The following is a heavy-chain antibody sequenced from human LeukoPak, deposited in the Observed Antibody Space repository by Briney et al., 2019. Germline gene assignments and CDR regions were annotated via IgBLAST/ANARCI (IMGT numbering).Heavy chain of an antibody. D-gene: IGHD4-17*01. V-gene: IGHV4-34*01. J-gene: IGHJ6*02. CDR1: GGSFSGYY. CDR2: INHSGST. Sequence: PSETLSLTCAVYGGSFSGYYWSWIRQPPGKGLERIGEINHSGSTNYNPSLKSRVTISVDTSKNQFSLKLSSVTAADTAVYYCARVTTVPAREAYYYYGMDVWGQGTTVTVSS. CDR3: ARVTTVPAREAYYYYGMDV.